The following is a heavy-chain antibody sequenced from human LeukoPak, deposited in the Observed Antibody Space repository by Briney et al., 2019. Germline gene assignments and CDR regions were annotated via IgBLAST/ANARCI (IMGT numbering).Heavy chain of an antibody. CDR3: SGSYLYYYYYYMNV. V-gene: IGHV4-59*03. Sequence: SETLSLTCAVYGGSFSSYYWSWIRQPPGKGLEWIGYMYYSGSTNYNPSLKSRVTISVDTSKNQFSLKLSSVTAADTAVYYCSGSYLYYYYYYMNVWGKGTTVTISS. CDR1: GGSFSSYY. D-gene: IGHD1-26*01. CDR2: MYYSGST. J-gene: IGHJ6*03.